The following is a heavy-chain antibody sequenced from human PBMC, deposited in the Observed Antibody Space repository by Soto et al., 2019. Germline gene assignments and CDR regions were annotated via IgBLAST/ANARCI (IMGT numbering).Heavy chain of an antibody. CDR2: IGHGYDT. D-gene: IGHD7-27*01. CDR3: ASLGARIY. CDR1: GFTFSAYD. V-gene: IGHV3-13*04. Sequence: EVALVEAGGGLVQPGGSLTLSCAASGFTFSAYDMHWVRQASGKGPEWVAAIGHGYDTYYADLVRGRFTISRDNAKNSFYLQMNILRVEDTAMFYCASLGARIYWAQGSLVTVSS. J-gene: IGHJ4*02.